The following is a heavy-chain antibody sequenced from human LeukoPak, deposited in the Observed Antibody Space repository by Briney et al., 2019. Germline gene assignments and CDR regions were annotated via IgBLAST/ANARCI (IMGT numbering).Heavy chain of an antibody. CDR1: GGTFSSYA. V-gene: IGHV1-69*13. CDR2: IIPIFGTA. CDR3: ARAPYRRDGYNYYGYYFDY. D-gene: IGHD5-24*01. J-gene: IGHJ4*02. Sequence: ASVKVSCKASGGTFSSYAISWVRQAPGQGLEWMGRIIPIFGTANYAQKFQGRVTITADESTSTAYMELGSLRSEDTAVYYCARAPYRRDGYNYYGYYFDYWGQGTLVTVSS.